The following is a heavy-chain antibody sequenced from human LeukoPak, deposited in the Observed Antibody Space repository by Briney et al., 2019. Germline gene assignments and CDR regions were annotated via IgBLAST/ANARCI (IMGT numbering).Heavy chain of an antibody. CDR3: ANTGDIAVTFGY. CDR1: GFTFSDYA. D-gene: IGHD6-19*01. Sequence: GGSLRLSCAASGFTFSDYAMTWVRQAPGKGLEWVSSIVSSGGSTYYADSVKGRFTISRDNSKNTLYLQMDTLRAEDTAVYFCANTGDIAVTFGYWGQGTLVTVSS. CDR2: IVSSGGST. V-gene: IGHV3-23*01. J-gene: IGHJ4*02.